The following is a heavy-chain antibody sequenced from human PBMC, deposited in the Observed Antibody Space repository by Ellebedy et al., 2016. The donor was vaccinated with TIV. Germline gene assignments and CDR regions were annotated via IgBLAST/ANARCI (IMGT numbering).Heavy chain of an antibody. V-gene: IGHV3-21*04. J-gene: IGHJ6*02. CDR3: AKDPKSVGHYYGWDV. D-gene: IGHD4-23*01. Sequence: GESLKISCAASGFTFSSYTMNWVRQAPGKGLEWVSSISSSSSYIYYADSAKGRFTISRDNSKNTLYLQMNSLRGEDTALYYCAKDPKSVGHYYGWDVWGQGTTVTVSS. CDR1: GFTFSSYT. CDR2: ISSSSSYI.